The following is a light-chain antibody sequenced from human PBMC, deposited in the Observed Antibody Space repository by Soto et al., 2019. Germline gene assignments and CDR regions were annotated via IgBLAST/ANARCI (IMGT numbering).Light chain of an antibody. CDR1: QSISSN. CDR3: QQSIDWPPIT. J-gene: IGKJ5*01. CDR2: GAS. Sequence: EIVMTQSPGTLYVSPGERATLSCRASQSISSNLPWYQQRPGQPPRLLIYGASTRATGVPARFSGSGSETECTLTIRSLQSEDFAVYYCQQSIDWPPITFGQGTRLEVK. V-gene: IGKV3-15*01.